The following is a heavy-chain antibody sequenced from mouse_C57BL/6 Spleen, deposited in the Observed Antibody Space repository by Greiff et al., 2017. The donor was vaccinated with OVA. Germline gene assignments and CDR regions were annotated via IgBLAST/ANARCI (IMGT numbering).Heavy chain of an antibody. CDR1: GYTFTSYW. D-gene: IGHD2-4*01. V-gene: IGHV1-64*01. Sequence: QVQLQQPGAELVKPGASVKLSCKASGYTFTSYWMHWVKQRPGQGLEWIGMIHPNSGSTNYNEKFKSKATLTVDKSSSTAYMQLSSLTSEDSAVYYCARWDDYDDGGYYDYWGQGTTLTVSS. CDR3: ARWDDYDDGGYYDY. J-gene: IGHJ2*01. CDR2: IHPNSGST.